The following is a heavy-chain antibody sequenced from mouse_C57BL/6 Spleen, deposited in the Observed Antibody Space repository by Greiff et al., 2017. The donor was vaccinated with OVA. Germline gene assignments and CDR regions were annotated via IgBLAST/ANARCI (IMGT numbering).Heavy chain of an antibody. CDR3: TRPTTTVVDWYFDV. J-gene: IGHJ1*03. D-gene: IGHD1-1*01. V-gene: IGHV1-15*01. CDR1: GYTFTDYE. Sequence: VKLKESGAELVRPGASVTLSCKASGYTFTDYEMHWVKQTPVHGLEWIGAIDPETGGTAYNQKFKGKAILTADKSSSTAYMELRSLTSEDSAVYYCTRPTTTVVDWYFDVWGTGTTVTVSS. CDR2: IDPETGGT.